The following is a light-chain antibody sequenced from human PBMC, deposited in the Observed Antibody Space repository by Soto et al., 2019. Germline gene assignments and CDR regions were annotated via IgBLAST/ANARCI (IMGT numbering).Light chain of an antibody. J-gene: IGKJ1*01. Sequence: EIVLTQSPGTLALSPGERAPLSCRASESVSRSFLAWYQQKPGQAPRLLIYGASTRATDIPHRFSGSGSGTDFTLTISRLEPEDFAVYYCQQYGSSPQTFGQGTKVEIK. V-gene: IGKV3-20*01. CDR2: GAS. CDR1: ESVSRSF. CDR3: QQYGSSPQT.